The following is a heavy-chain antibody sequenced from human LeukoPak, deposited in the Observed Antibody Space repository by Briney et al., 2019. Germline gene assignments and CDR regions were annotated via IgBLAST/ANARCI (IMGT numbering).Heavy chain of an antibody. CDR3: AKVGLRLGGDY. CDR1: GFTLSTYW. V-gene: IGHV3-74*01. Sequence: PGGSLRLSCAASGFTLSTYWMHWVRQAPGKGLVWVSRINSDGTTTTYADSVKGRFTISRHNSKNTLYLQMNSLRAEDTAVYYCAKVGLRLGGDYWGQGTLVTVSS. J-gene: IGHJ4*02. CDR2: INSDGTTT. D-gene: IGHD4-17*01.